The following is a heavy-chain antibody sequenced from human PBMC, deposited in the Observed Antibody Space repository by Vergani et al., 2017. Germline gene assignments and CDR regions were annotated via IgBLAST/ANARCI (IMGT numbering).Heavy chain of an antibody. V-gene: IGHV2-5*01. Sequence: QITLKESGPTLVKPTQSLTLTCTFSGFSLSTSGVGLGWIRQPPGKALEWLALIYWNDDKRYSPSLKSRLTSTKDTSKNQVVLTMTNMDPVETATYYCAHSSLVVGYNGFDPWGQGTLVTVSS. CDR1: GFSLSTSGVG. J-gene: IGHJ5*02. D-gene: IGHD2-2*01. CDR2: IYWNDDK. CDR3: AHSSLVVGYNGFDP.